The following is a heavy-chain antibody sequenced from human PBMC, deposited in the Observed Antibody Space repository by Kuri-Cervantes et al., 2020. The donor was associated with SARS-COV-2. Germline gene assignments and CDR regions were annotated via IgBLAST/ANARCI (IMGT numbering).Heavy chain of an antibody. CDR1: GGSISSSSYY. CDR2: IYYSGST. Sequence: SETLSLTCTVSGGSISSSSYYWGWIRQPPGKGLEWIGSIYYSGSTYYTPSLKSRVTISVDTSKNQFSLKLSSVTAADTAVYYCARGSYYDSSGYSDYWGQGTLVTVSS. V-gene: IGHV4-39*07. J-gene: IGHJ4*02. CDR3: ARGSYYDSSGYSDY. D-gene: IGHD3-22*01.